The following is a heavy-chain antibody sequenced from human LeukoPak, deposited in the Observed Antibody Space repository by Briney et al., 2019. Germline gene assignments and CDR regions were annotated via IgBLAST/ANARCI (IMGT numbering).Heavy chain of an antibody. CDR2: FDPEDGQT. CDR3: ASGAHDYGDFYFDY. Sequence: ASVKVSCKVSGNSLIELSMHWVRQVPGKGLEWLGGFDPEDGQTVYARNFQGRVTMTEDTSTDTAYMELSSLRSEDTAVYYCASGAHDYGDFYFDYWGQGTLVTVSS. V-gene: IGHV1-24*01. J-gene: IGHJ4*02. D-gene: IGHD4-17*01. CDR1: GNSLIELS.